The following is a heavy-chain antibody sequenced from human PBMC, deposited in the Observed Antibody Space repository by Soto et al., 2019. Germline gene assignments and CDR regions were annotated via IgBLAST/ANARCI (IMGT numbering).Heavy chain of an antibody. CDR1: GFTFSSYA. V-gene: IGHV3-23*01. D-gene: IGHD6-19*01. CDR3: AFSVADYGGHFDY. J-gene: IGHJ4*02. Sequence: GGSLRLSCAASGFTFSSYAMGWVRQAPGKGLEWVSAISGSGGSTYYADSVKGRFTISRDNAKNSPYLQMNSLRAEDTAVYYCAFSVADYGGHFDYWGQGTLVTVSS. CDR2: ISGSGGST.